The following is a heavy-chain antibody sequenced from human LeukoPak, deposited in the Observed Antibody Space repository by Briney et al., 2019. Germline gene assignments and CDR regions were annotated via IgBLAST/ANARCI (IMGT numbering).Heavy chain of an antibody. V-gene: IGHV4-31*03. J-gene: IGHJ2*01. CDR1: GGSISSGGYY. D-gene: IGHD6-13*01. CDR3: ARGRGSSWYFDL. CDR2: IYYSGST. Sequence: SETLSLTCTVSGGSISSGGYYWSWIRQHPGKGLEWIGYIYYSGSTYYNPSLKSRVTISVDTSKNQFSLKLSSVTAADTAVYYCARGRGSSWYFDLWGRGTLVTVSS.